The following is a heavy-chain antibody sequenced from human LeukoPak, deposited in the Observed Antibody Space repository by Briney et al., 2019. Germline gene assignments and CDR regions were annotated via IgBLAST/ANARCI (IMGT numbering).Heavy chain of an antibody. CDR2: IYYSGYT. CDR1: GGSISSYY. J-gene: IGHJ6*03. D-gene: IGHD3-16*01. CDR3: ARETSQKGAHYMDV. Sequence: SSETLSLACTVSGGSISSYYWSWIRQPPGKGLKWIGNIYYSGYTTYSPSLRSRVTISVDTSKNQFSLKLSSVTAADTAVYYCARETSQKGAHYMDVWGKGTTITISS. V-gene: IGHV4-59*01.